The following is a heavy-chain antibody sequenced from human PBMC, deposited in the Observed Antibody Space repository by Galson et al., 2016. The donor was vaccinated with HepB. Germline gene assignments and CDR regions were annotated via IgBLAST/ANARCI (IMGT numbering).Heavy chain of an antibody. D-gene: IGHD3-10*01. J-gene: IGHJ5*02. CDR2: ISHSGNT. CDR3: ASYSYYGSGTYYKGWLDP. V-gene: IGHV4-4*02. Sequence: SWVRQPPGKGLEWIAEISHSGNTNYNPSLKSRVTISVDTSKNQFSLKLTSVTAADTAVYYCASYSYYGSGTYYKGWLDPWGQGTLVTVSS.